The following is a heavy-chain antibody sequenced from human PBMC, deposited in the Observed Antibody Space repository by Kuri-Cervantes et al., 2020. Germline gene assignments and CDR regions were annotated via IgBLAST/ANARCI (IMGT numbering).Heavy chain of an antibody. D-gene: IGHD6-13*01. CDR3: ASHLAGKTLPVPADRAAGKEEVDY. J-gene: IGHJ4*02. CDR1: GYTLTELS. V-gene: IGHV1-24*01. CDR2: FDPEDGET. Sequence: ASVKVSCKVSGYTLTELSMHWVRQAPGKGLEWMGGFDPEDGETIYAQKFQGRVTMTEDTSTDTAYMELSSLRAEDTAVYYCASHLAGKTLPVPADRAAGKEEVDYWGQGTLVTVSS.